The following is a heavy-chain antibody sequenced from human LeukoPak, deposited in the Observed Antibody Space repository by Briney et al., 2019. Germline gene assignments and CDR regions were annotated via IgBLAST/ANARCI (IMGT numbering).Heavy chain of an antibody. CDR1: GFVFKNYW. CDR2: INYDGSQT. CDR3: GKSEVTIPDSH. V-gene: IGHV3-7*01. Sequence: PGGSLRLSCAASGFVFKNYWMSWVRQAPGKGLEWLANINYDGSQTYHVDSVKGRFTIFRDNAKNSLYLQMNSLRVEDTAVYYCGKSEVTIPDSHWGQGTPVTVSS. D-gene: IGHD2-21*02. J-gene: IGHJ4*02.